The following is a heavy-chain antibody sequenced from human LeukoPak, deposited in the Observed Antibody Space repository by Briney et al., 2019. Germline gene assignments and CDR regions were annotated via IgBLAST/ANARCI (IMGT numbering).Heavy chain of an antibody. V-gene: IGHV3-33*01. Sequence: GGSLRLSCAASGFTFSSYGMNWVRQAPGKGLEWVAVIWYDGSNKYYADSVKGRFTIPRDNSKNTLYLQMNSLRAEDTAVYYCARGDYAPGDWGQGTLVTVSS. D-gene: IGHD4-17*01. J-gene: IGHJ4*02. CDR1: GFTFSSYG. CDR2: IWYDGSNK. CDR3: ARGDYAPGD.